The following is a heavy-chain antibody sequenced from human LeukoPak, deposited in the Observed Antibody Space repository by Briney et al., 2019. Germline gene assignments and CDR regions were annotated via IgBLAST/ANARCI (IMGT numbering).Heavy chain of an antibody. CDR2: IWFDGSNK. Sequence: GGSLRLSCAASGFTFSTYGMHWVRQAPGKGLEWVAVIWFDGSNKYYVDSVKGRFTISRDNSKNTLYLQMNSLRAEDTAVYYCAKASYSSGWANWFDPWGQGTLVTVSS. J-gene: IGHJ5*02. D-gene: IGHD6-19*01. CDR3: AKASYSSGWANWFDP. CDR1: GFTFSTYG. V-gene: IGHV3-33*06.